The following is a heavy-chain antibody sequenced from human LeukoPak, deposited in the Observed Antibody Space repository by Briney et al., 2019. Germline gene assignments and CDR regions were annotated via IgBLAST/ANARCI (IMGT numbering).Heavy chain of an antibody. D-gene: IGHD6-19*01. CDR1: GFTFSSYS. CDR3: ASLSGIAVAGQAFDY. J-gene: IGHJ4*02. CDR2: ISSSSSYI. Sequence: PGGSLRLSCAASGFTFSSYSMNWVRQAPGKGLEWVSSISSSSSYIYYADSVEGRFTISRDNAKNSLYLQMNSLRAEDTAVYYCASLSGIAVAGQAFDYWGQGTLVTVSS. V-gene: IGHV3-21*01.